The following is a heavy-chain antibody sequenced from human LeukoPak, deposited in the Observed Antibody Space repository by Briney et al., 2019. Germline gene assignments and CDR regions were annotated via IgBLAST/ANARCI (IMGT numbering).Heavy chain of an antibody. CDR2: INWNGGST. D-gene: IGHD4-17*01. CDR3: ARGGYYGDYTYDAFDI. V-gene: IGHV3-20*04. Sequence: GGSLRLSCAASGFTFSSYWMNWVRQAPGKGLEWVSGINWNGGSTGYADSVKGRFTISRDNAKNSLYLQMNSLRAEDTALYYCARGGYYGDYTYDAFDIWGQGTMVTVSS. J-gene: IGHJ3*02. CDR1: GFTFSSYW.